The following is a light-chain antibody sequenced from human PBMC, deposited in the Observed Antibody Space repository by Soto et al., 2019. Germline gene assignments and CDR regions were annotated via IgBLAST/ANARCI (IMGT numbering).Light chain of an antibody. CDR1: SSNIGAGYD. V-gene: IGLV1-40*01. Sequence: QSVLTQPPSVSGAPGQRVTISCTGSSSNIGAGYDVNWYQQLPGTAPKLLIYGNTNRPSGVPDRFSGSKSGTSGFLAISGLQTEDEAEYYCQSWDTSLSGSVFGGGTKVTVL. J-gene: IGLJ2*01. CDR2: GNT. CDR3: QSWDTSLSGSV.